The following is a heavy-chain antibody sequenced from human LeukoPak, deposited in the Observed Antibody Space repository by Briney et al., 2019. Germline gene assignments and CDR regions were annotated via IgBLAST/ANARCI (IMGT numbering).Heavy chain of an antibody. CDR2: MNPNSGNT. CDR3: ARGPQLEHYDFWSGYWGIGHYYYYYGMDV. CDR1: RYTFTSYD. D-gene: IGHD3-3*01. J-gene: IGHJ6*02. V-gene: IGHV1-8*01. Sequence: ASVKVSCKASRYTFTSYDINWVRQATGQGLEWMGWMNPNSGNTGYAQKFQGRVTMTRNTSISTAYMELSSLRSEDTAVYYCARGPQLEHYDFWSGYWGIGHYYYYYGMDVWGQGTTVTVSS.